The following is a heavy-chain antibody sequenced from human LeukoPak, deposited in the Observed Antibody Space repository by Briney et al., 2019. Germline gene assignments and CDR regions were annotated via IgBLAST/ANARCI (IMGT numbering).Heavy chain of an antibody. J-gene: IGHJ4*02. CDR1: GGSISSYY. Sequence: PSETLSLTCTVSGGSISSYYWSWIRQPPGKGLEWIGYIYYSGSTNYNPPLKSRHTLSVDTSKNQFSMKLSSVTAADTAVYYCARQTPGIAVAGSRGYFDYWGQGTLVTVSS. CDR3: ARQTPGIAVAGSRGYFDY. D-gene: IGHD6-19*01. CDR2: IYYSGST. V-gene: IGHV4-59*01.